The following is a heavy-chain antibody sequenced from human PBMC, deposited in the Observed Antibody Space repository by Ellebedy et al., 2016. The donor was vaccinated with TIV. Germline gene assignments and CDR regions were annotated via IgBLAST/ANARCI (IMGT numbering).Heavy chain of an antibody. CDR1: GFSFSNFA. Sequence: GGSLRLSCGASGFSFSNFAMTWVRQAPGKGLEWVSSISASGISTDYADSVRGRFTISRDNSSNTLYLQIDSLRADDTAVYYCAKLDSSGYYYGRFDYWGQGTLVTVSS. V-gene: IGHV3-23*01. D-gene: IGHD3-22*01. CDR2: ISASGIST. CDR3: AKLDSSGYYYGRFDY. J-gene: IGHJ4*02.